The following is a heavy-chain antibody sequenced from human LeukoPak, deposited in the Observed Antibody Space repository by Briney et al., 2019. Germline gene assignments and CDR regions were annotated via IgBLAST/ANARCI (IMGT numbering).Heavy chain of an antibody. D-gene: IGHD4-23*01. Sequence: SVKVSCMASGGTFSSYAISWVRQAPGQGLDWMGGIFPIFGTANYAQQFQGRVTITKDESTSTAYMELSSVRSEYYSVNFCESYRGNSDVTDAFDIWGTGTMVTVSS. J-gene: IGHJ3*02. CDR1: GGTFSSYA. V-gene: IGHV1-69*05. CDR2: IFPIFGTA. CDR3: ESYRGNSDVTDAFDI.